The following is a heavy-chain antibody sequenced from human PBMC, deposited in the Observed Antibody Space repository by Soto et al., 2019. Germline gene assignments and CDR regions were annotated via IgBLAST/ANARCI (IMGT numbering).Heavy chain of an antibody. Sequence: GASVKVSCKASGGTFSSYAISWVRQAPGQGLEWMGGIIPLHNTSNYSLKLLGRGSVTADISSNTVYMHLSGLTSDDTATYYCAIWSNWNPLYYRGMDVWGQGTTVTVSS. CDR1: GGTFSSYA. V-gene: IGHV1-69*10. CDR2: IIPLHNTS. CDR3: AIWSNWNPLYYRGMDV. D-gene: IGHD1-20*01. J-gene: IGHJ6*02.